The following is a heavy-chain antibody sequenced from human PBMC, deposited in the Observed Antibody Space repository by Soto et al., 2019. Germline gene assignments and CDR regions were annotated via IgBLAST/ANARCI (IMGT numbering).Heavy chain of an antibody. CDR1: GYIFTNFY. J-gene: IGHJ4*02. V-gene: IGHV1-46*03. CDR3: TRGLASGDY. D-gene: IGHD6-6*01. Sequence: QVQLVQPGAEVKKPGASVKFSCKASGYIFTNFYIHWVRQAPGQGLEWIGIINPNGGSTTYAQNFQGRVTMTSDTSTSTVYMDLSSLRSEDTAVYYCTRGLASGDYWGQGTLITVSS. CDR2: INPNGGST.